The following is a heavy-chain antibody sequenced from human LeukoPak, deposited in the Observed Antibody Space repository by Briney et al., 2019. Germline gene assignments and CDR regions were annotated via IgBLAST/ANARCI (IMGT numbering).Heavy chain of an antibody. D-gene: IGHD3-22*01. CDR1: GGSISSGGYY. CDR2: IYYSGST. CDR3: ARDRSYDSSGYEFDAFDI. Sequence: PSETLSLTCTVSGGSISSGGYYWSWIRQHPGKGLEWIGYIYYSGSTYYNPSLKSRVTISVDTSKNQFSLQLNSVTPEDTAVYYCARDRSYDSSGYEFDAFDIWGQGTMVTVSS. V-gene: IGHV4-31*03. J-gene: IGHJ3*02.